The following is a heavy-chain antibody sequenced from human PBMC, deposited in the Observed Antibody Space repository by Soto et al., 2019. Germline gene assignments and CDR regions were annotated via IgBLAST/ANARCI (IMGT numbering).Heavy chain of an antibody. CDR3: ARFYYTSGWAPFDC. Sequence: TSETLSLTCTVSGDSISSYYWSWIRQPPGKGLEWIGYIYYSGSTNYNPSLKSRVTISLDTSKNQFSLELISVTAADTAVYYCARFYYTSGWAPFDCWGQGTLVTVSS. V-gene: IGHV4-59*01. CDR1: GDSISSYY. CDR2: IYYSGST. D-gene: IGHD6-19*01. J-gene: IGHJ4*02.